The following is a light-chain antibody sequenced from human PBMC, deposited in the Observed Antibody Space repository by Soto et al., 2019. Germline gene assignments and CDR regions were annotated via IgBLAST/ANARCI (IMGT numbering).Light chain of an antibody. V-gene: IGKV3D-20*02. J-gene: IGKJ4*01. Sequence: EIVLTQSPGTLSLSPGERVTLSCRASQSVTSSYLAWYQQRPGQAPRLLIYGASRRATGIPDRFSGSGSGTDFTLTISSLDPEDFAFYYCQQRDSWPLTFGGGTKVDIK. CDR1: QSVTSSY. CDR3: QQRDSWPLT. CDR2: GAS.